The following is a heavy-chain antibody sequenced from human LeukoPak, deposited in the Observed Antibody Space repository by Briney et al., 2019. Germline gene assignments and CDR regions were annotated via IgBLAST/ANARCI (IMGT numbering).Heavy chain of an antibody. CDR1: DGSISGYY. D-gene: IGHD3-10*01. J-gene: IGHJ6*03. CDR2: INYVGGT. V-gene: IGHV4-59*01. CDR3: ARLGYGSGTPYYYFYMDD. Sequence: PSETLSLTCTVPDGSISGYYWSWIRQPPGKGLEWIGYINYVGGTNYNPSLRSRVTFSRDTSKNQFSLKLRSVTAADTAVYFCARLGYGSGTPYYYFYMDDRGTGTTVTVSS.